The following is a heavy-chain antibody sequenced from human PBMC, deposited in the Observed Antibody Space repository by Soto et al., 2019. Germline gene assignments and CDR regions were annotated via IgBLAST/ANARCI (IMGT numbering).Heavy chain of an antibody. V-gene: IGHV1-3*01. D-gene: IGHD3-10*01. CDR1: GYTFTSYA. CDR2: INAGNGNT. Sequence: ASVKVSCKASGYTFTSYAMHWVRQAPGQRLEWMGWINAGNGNTKYSQKFQGRVTMTEDTSTDTAYMELSSLRSEDTAVYYCATYLLLWFGELSWGQGTLVTVSS. J-gene: IGHJ5*02. CDR3: ATYLLLWFGELS.